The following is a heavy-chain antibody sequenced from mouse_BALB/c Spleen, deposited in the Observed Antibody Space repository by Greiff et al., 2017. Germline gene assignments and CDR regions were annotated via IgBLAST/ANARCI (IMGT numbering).Heavy chain of an antibody. J-gene: IGHJ4*01. CDR3: AREGPSLYAMDY. V-gene: IGHV1S56*01. CDR2: IYPGNVNT. CDR1: GYTFTSYY. D-gene: IGHD6-1*01. Sequence: VQLVESGPELVKPGASVRISCKASGYTFTSYYIHWVKQRPGQGLEWIGWIYPGNVNTKYNEKFKGKATLTADKSSSTAYMQLSSLTSEDSAVYFCAREGPSLYAMDYWGQGTSVTVSS.